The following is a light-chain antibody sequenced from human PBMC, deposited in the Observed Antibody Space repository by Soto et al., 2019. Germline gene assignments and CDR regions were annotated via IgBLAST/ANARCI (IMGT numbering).Light chain of an antibody. CDR3: KQYNNWLT. V-gene: IGKV3-15*01. Sequence: EIGMTQSPATLSVSPGERATLSCRASESVSSNLAWYQQKPGQAPRLLIYGAYTRATGIPARFSGSGSGTEFTLTISSLQSEDFALYYCKQYNNWLTFGGGTKVEIK. CDR2: GAY. CDR1: ESVSSN. J-gene: IGKJ4*01.